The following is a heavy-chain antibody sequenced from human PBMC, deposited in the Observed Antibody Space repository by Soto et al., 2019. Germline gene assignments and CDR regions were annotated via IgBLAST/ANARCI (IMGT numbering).Heavy chain of an antibody. CDR2: IYYSGST. CDR1: ASPTRTSSQH. J-gene: IGHJ4*02. V-gene: IGHV4-39*01. CDR3: ARQKAEMVYSSSWLDY. Sequence: SQTLSRTCTLCASPTRTSSQHWRWKHQPPWNVLEWIGSIYYSGSTYYNPSLKSRVTISVDTSKNQFALKLSSVTAAYTAVYYCARQKAEMVYSSSWLDYWGQGTLVTVS. D-gene: IGHD6-13*01.